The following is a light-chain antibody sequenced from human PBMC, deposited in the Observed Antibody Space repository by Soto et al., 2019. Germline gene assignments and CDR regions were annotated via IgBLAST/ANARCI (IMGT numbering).Light chain of an antibody. CDR3: QQYNSYLWT. CDR1: QSISNW. CDR2: KAS. V-gene: IGKV1-5*03. Sequence: DIQMTQSPSTLPASVGDRVTITCRASQSISNWLAWYQQKPGEAPQLLIYKASILERGVSSRFSGSGSGTEFTLTISSLQPDDVATYYCQQYNSYLWTFGQGTKLEVK. J-gene: IGKJ1*01.